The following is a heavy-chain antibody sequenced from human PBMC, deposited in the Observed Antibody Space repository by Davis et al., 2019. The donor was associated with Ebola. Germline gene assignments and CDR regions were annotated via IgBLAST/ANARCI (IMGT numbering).Heavy chain of an antibody. J-gene: IGHJ6*02. CDR2: IWYDGSNK. CDR3: ARSPGRFLEWFLYYYGMDV. CDR1: AFTFTSYG. V-gene: IGHV3-33*01. Sequence: GESLKTSCAASAFTFTSYGMHRVRQAPGKGLEWVAVIWYDGSNKYYADSVKGRFTISRDNSKNTLYLQMNSLRAEDTAVYYCARSPGRFLEWFLYYYGMDVWGQGTTVTVSS. D-gene: IGHD3-3*01.